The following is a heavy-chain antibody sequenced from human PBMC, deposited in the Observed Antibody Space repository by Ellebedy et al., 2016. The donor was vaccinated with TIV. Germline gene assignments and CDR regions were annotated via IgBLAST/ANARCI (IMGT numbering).Heavy chain of an antibody. J-gene: IGHJ4*02. CDR3: ARRGYADFRFDS. CDR1: GYSFTNYW. Sequence: GGSLRLSCQASGYSFTNYWIAWVRQVPGKGLEWMGIIYPGDSDTRYSPSFQGQVTISADKSISTAYLQWSSLKASDTAMYYCARRGYADFRFDSWGQGTLVTVSS. V-gene: IGHV5-51*01. CDR2: IYPGDSDT. D-gene: IGHD4-17*01.